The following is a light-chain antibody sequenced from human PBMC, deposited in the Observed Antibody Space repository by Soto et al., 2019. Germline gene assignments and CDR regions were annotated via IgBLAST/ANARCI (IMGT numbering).Light chain of an antibody. CDR1: QSISSW. J-gene: IGKJ1*01. Sequence: DIQMTQSPSTLSASVGDRVTITCRASQSISSWLAWYQQKPWKAPKLLIYDASSLESGVPSRFSGSGSGTEVTLTISSLQPDDFATYYCQQYNSYSPWTFGQGTKVEIK. CDR2: DAS. V-gene: IGKV1-5*01. CDR3: QQYNSYSPWT.